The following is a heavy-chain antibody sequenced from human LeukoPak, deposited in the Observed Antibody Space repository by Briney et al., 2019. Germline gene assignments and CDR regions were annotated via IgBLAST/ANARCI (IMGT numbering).Heavy chain of an antibody. J-gene: IGHJ5*02. Sequence: ASVKVSCKASGYTFTSYYMHWVRQAPGQGLEWMGIINPSGGSTSYAQKFQGRVTITRDMSTSTVYMELSSLRSEDTAVYYCARASYVDTAMVFGWFDPWGQGTLVTVSS. CDR3: ARASYVDTAMVFGWFDP. D-gene: IGHD5-18*01. CDR1: GYTFTSYY. V-gene: IGHV1-46*01. CDR2: INPSGGST.